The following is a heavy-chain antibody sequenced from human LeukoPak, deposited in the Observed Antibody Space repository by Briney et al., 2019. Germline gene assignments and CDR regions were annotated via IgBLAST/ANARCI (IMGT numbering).Heavy chain of an antibody. J-gene: IGHJ5*02. CDR2: IYYSGST. CDR3: ARRRLPDIVATGSNWFDP. D-gene: IGHD5-12*01. Sequence: TSETLSLTCTVSGGSISSSSYYWSWIRQPPGKGLEWIGYIYYSGSTNYNPSLKSRVTISVDTSKNQFSLKLSSVTAADTAVYYCARRRLPDIVATGSNWFDPWGQGTLVTVSS. V-gene: IGHV4-61*05. CDR1: GGSISSSSYY.